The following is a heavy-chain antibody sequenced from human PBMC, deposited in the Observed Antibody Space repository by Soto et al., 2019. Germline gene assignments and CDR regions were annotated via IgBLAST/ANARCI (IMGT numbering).Heavy chain of an antibody. Sequence: ASENLSLTCTVSGGSISGYIWTWIRQTPGKGLQWIGQINHSGSSIYNPSLKNRVTISTMSNNKFSLELSSVTAADTAVYYCTRGLFSGSSYSGSWYYFDSWGQGTMVTVSS. V-gene: IGHV4-34*01. D-gene: IGHD1-26*01. J-gene: IGHJ4*02. CDR2: INHSGSS. CDR3: TRGLFSGSSYSGSWYYFDS. CDR1: GGSISGYI.